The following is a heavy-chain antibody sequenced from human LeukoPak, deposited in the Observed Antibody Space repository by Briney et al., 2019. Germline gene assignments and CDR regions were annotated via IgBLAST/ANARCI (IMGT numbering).Heavy chain of an antibody. D-gene: IGHD3-16*01. CDR1: GFTFSAHR. Sequence: PGGSLRLSCTVSGFTFSAHRMSWVRQAPGKGLEWVANIYQGGSETKYVDSVKGRFTISRDNAKNSLYLHLSSLRAEDTAVYYCAREGTFGYHYFDYWGRGALVTVSS. CDR3: AREGTFGYHYFDY. V-gene: IGHV3-7*01. CDR2: IYQGGSET. J-gene: IGHJ4*02.